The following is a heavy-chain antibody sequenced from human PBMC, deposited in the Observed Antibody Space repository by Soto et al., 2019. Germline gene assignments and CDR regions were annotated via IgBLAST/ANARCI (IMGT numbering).Heavy chain of an antibody. CDR3: ARGGDYIWGSYRRRYFDY. CDR2: INHSGST. Sequence: TLSLTCAVYGGSFSGYYWSWIRQPPGKGLEWIGEINHSGSTNYNPSLKSRVTISVDTSKNQFSLKLSSVTAADTAVYYCARGGDYIWGSYRRRYFDYWGQGTLVTVSS. D-gene: IGHD3-16*02. J-gene: IGHJ4*02. V-gene: IGHV4-34*01. CDR1: GGSFSGYY.